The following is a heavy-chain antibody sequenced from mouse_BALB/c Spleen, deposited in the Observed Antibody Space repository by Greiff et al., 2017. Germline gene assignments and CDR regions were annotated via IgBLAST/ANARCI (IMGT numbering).Heavy chain of an antibody. V-gene: IGHV5-6-3*01. J-gene: IGHJ4*01. Sequence: EVHLVESGGGLVKPGGSLKLSCAASGFTFSSYGMSWVRQTPDKRLELVATINSNGGSTYYPDSVKGRFTISRDNAKNTLYLQMSSLKSEDTAMYYCARALYDGYYAMDYWGQGTSVTVSS. D-gene: IGHD2-3*01. CDR1: GFTFSSYG. CDR3: ARALYDGYYAMDY. CDR2: INSNGGST.